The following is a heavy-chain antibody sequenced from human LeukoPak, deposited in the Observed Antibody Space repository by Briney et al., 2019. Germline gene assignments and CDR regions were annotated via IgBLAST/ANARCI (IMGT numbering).Heavy chain of an antibody. V-gene: IGHV4-30-2*01. J-gene: IGHJ3*02. CDR3: ARYNYYDSSGPSDAFDI. D-gene: IGHD3-22*01. CDR2: IYHSGST. Sequence: SQTLSLTCADSGGSISSGGYSCSFIRQPPGNGLEWIGYIYHSGSTYYNPSLKSRVTISVDRSKNQFSLKLSSVTAADTAVYYCARYNYYDSSGPSDAFDIWGQGTMVTVSS. CDR1: GGSISSGGYS.